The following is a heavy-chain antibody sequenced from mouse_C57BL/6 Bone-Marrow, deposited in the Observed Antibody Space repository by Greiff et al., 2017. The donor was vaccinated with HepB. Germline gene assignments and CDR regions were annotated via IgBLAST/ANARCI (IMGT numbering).Heavy chain of an antibody. D-gene: IGHD1-1*01. CDR2: IHPNSGST. CDR3: ARSDYYGSSYVYFDY. CDR1: GYTFTSYW. J-gene: IGHJ2*01. Sequence: QVHVKQSGAELVKPGASVKLSCKASGYTFTSYWMHWVKQRPGQGLEWIGMIHPNSGSTNYNEKFKSKATLTVDKSSSTAYMQLSSLTSEDSAVYYCARSDYYGSSYVYFDYWGQGTTLTVSS. V-gene: IGHV1-64*01.